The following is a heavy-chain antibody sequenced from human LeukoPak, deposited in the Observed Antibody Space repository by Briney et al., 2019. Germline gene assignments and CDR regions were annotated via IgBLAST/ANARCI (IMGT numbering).Heavy chain of an antibody. J-gene: IGHJ4*02. Sequence: GGSLRLSCAASGFTFSSYWMHWVRQAPGKGLVWVSRINSDGSSTSYADSAKGRFTISRDNAKNTLYLQMNSLRAEDTAVYYCMSRDYGDYGAPSYFDYWGQGTLVTVSS. V-gene: IGHV3-74*01. D-gene: IGHD4-17*01. CDR3: MSRDYGDYGAPSYFDY. CDR1: GFTFSSYW. CDR2: INSDGSST.